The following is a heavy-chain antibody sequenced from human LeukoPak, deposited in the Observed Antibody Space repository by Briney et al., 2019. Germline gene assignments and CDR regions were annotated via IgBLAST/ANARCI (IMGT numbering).Heavy chain of an antibody. CDR3: ASAGSGLY. Sequence: PGGSLRLSCAASGFTFSSIWMSWVRQAPGKGLEWVANIKHDGSETNYVDSVKGRFTISRDNAKNSLHLQMNSLRVEDTAVYYCASAGSGLYWGQGTLVTVSS. CDR1: GFTFSSIW. V-gene: IGHV3-7*02. D-gene: IGHD6-19*01. J-gene: IGHJ4*02. CDR2: IKHDGSET.